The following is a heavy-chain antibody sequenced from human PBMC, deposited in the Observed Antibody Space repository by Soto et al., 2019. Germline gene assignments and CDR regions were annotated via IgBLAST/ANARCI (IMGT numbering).Heavy chain of an antibody. D-gene: IGHD1-26*01. CDR1: GYTFTSYY. Sequence: ASVEVSCKASGYTFTSYYMHWVRQAPGQGLEWMGIINPSGGSTSYAQKFQGRVTMTRDTSTSTVYMELSSLRSEDTAVYYCARSFPIVGANPYYYYGMDVWGQGTTVTVSS. CDR2: INPSGGST. J-gene: IGHJ6*02. V-gene: IGHV1-46*01. CDR3: ARSFPIVGANPYYYYGMDV.